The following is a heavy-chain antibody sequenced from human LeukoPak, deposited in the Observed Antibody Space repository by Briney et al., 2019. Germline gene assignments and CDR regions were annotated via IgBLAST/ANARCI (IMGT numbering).Heavy chain of an antibody. J-gene: IGHJ4*02. Sequence: SETLSLTCAVSGGSISSGGYSWRWIRQPLGKGLEWIGYIYHSGSTYYNPSLKSRVTISVDRSKNQFSLKLSSVTAADTAVYYCARAGDSPFDYWGQGTLVTVSS. CDR1: GGSISSGGYS. D-gene: IGHD1-14*01. CDR3: ARAGDSPFDY. V-gene: IGHV4-30-2*01. CDR2: IYHSGST.